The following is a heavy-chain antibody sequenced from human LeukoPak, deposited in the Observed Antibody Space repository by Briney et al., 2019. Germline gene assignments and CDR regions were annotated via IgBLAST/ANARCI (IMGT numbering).Heavy chain of an antibody. D-gene: IGHD1-1*01. J-gene: IGHJ4*02. CDR1: GFTFSSNA. CDR2: ISYDGGNT. V-gene: IGHV3-30-3*01. Sequence: GRSLRLSCAASGFTFSSNAIHWVRQAPGKGLGWVGEISYDGGNTYYADSVKGRFTISRDNSKNTLYLQMNSLRAEDTAVYYCAKEGTGIHFDYWGQGTLVTVSS. CDR3: AKEGTGIHFDY.